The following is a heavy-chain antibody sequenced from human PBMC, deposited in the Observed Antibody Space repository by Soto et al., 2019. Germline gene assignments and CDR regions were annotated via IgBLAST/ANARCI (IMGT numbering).Heavy chain of an antibody. Sequence: GESLKISCRGSGYSFTNYWIGWVRQMPGKGPEWMGIIYPGDSNTRYSPSFQGQVTISADKSISTAYLQWSSLKASDTAMYYCARHGFYGDYSSNYFDPWGQGTLVTVSS. CDR2: IYPGDSNT. J-gene: IGHJ5*02. CDR1: GYSFTNYW. CDR3: ARHGFYGDYSSNYFDP. V-gene: IGHV5-51*01. D-gene: IGHD4-17*01.